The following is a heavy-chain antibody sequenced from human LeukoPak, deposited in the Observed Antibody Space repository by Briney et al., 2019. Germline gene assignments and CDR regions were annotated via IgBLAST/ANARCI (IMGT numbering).Heavy chain of an antibody. J-gene: IGHJ4*02. D-gene: IGHD2-2*03. Sequence: GGSLRLSWAASGFTFSSYAMSWVRQAPGKGLEWVSAISGSGGSTYYADSVKGRFTISRDNSKNTLYLQMNSLRAEDTAVYYCAKDGGGYCSSTSCYMGYWGQGTLVTVSS. CDR1: GFTFSSYA. CDR2: ISGSGGST. CDR3: AKDGGGYCSSTSCYMGY. V-gene: IGHV3-23*01.